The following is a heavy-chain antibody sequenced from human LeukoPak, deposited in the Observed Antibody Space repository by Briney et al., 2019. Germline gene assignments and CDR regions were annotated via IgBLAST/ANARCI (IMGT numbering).Heavy chain of an antibody. CDR1: GFPFDDYG. D-gene: IGHD6-13*01. J-gene: IGHJ5*02. Sequence: GGSLRLSCAASGFPFDDYGMHWVRQAPGKSLEWVSLISGDGGSTYYADSVKGRFTISRDNSKNSLYLQMNSLRTEDTAFYYCAKDSSSWYHHWGQGTLVTVSS. V-gene: IGHV3-43*02. CDR3: AKDSSSWYHH. CDR2: ISGDGGST.